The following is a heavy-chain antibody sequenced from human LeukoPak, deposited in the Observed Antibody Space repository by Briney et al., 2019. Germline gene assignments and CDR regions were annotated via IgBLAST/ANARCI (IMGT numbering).Heavy chain of an antibody. CDR1: GGSFSGYY. J-gene: IGHJ4*02. CDR2: INHSGGT. Sequence: PSETLSLTCAVYGGSFSGYYWSWIRQPPGKGLEWIGEINHSGGTNYNPSLKSRVTISVDTSKNQFSLKLSSVTAADTAVYYCARGWNRYGDYWGQGTLVTVSS. CDR3: ARGWNRYGDY. D-gene: IGHD4-17*01. V-gene: IGHV4-34*01.